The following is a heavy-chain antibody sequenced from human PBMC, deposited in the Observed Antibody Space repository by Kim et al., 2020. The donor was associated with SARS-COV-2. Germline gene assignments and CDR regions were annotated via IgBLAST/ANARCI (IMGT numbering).Heavy chain of an antibody. V-gene: IGHV1-2*02. J-gene: IGHJ4*02. CDR2: INPDSGAT. CDR3: ARVMECCTVSSCAMFDF. D-gene: IGHD2-8*02. CDR1: GYTFTDYY. Sequence: ASVKVSCKTSGYTFTDYYMHWVRQAPGQGLEWMGWINPDSGATNYAQKFQGRVAMTRDTSISTAYMELNRLRSDDTAVYYCARVMECCTVSSCAMFDFWGQGALFTLSS.